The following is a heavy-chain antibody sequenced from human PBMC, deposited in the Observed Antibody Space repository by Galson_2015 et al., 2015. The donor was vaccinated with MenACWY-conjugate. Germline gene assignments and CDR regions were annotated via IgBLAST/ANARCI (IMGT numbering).Heavy chain of an antibody. CDR3: ARVGSGAYFDY. CDR1: GYTFTSYH. Sequence: SVKVSCKASGYTFTSYHMHWVRQAPGQGLEWMGIINPSGGATVYAPKLQGRVTMTRDTSTSTVYMELNTLRSEDTAVYYCARVGSGAYFDYWDQGTLVTVSS. D-gene: IGHD6-19*01. V-gene: IGHV1-46*04. J-gene: IGHJ4*02. CDR2: INPSGGAT.